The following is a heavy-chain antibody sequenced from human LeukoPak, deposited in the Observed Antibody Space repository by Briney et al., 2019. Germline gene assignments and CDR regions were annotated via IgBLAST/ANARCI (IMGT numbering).Heavy chain of an antibody. CDR1: GGTFSSYA. V-gene: IGHV1-69*05. CDR3: SLVLRFLEWLFRGYYYMDV. J-gene: IGHJ6*03. Sequence: SVKVSCKASGGTFSSYAISWVRQAPGQGLEWMGGIIPIFGTANYARKFQGRVTITTDESTSTAYMELSSLRSEDTAVYYCSLVLRFLEWLFRGYYYMDVWGKGTTVTVSS. D-gene: IGHD3-3*01. CDR2: IIPIFGTA.